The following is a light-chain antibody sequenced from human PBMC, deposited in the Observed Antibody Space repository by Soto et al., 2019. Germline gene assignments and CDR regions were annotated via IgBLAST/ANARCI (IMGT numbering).Light chain of an antibody. CDR3: QEYIQWPPGM. CDR1: LSVSSN. Sequence: EIVLTQSPGTLSLSPGERATLSCRASLSVSSNYVAWYQQKPGQAPRLLIYDTSTRAPGISARFSGSGSGTEFTLTISSLQSEDFAVYYCQEYIQWPPGMFGPGTTVDIK. CDR2: DTS. J-gene: IGKJ1*01. V-gene: IGKV3-15*01.